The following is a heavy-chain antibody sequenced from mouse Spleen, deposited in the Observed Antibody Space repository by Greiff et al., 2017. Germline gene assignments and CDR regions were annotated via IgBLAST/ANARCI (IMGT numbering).Heavy chain of an antibody. J-gene: IGHJ2*01. Sequence: VQLKESGPELVKPGASVKMSCKASGYTFTSYVMHWVKQKPGQGLEWIGYINPYNDGTKYNEKFKSKATLTVDKPSSTAYMQLSSLTSEDSAVYYCARGDGYLFDYWGQGTTLTVSS. CDR2: INPYNDGT. CDR1: GYTFTSYV. V-gene: IGHV1-14*01. D-gene: IGHD2-3*01. CDR3: ARGDGYLFDY.